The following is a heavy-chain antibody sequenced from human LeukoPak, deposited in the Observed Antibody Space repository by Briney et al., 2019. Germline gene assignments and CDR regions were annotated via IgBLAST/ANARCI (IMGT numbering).Heavy chain of an antibody. CDR1: GGTFSSYA. J-gene: IGHJ5*02. V-gene: IGHV1-69*13. CDR3: ARDVGYCSGGSCYSNWFDP. CDR2: IIPIFGTA. D-gene: IGHD2-15*01. Sequence: SVQVSCKASGGTFSSYAISWVRQAPGQGLEWMGGIIPIFGTANYAQKFQGRVTITADESTSTAYMELSSLRSEDTAVYYCARDVGYCSGGSCYSNWFDPWGQGTLVTVSS.